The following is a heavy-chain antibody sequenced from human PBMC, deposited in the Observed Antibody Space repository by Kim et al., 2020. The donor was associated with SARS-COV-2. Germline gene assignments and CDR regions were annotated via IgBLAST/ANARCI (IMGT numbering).Heavy chain of an antibody. J-gene: IGHJ4*02. CDR3: ARGFTKRYSGSYWGY. V-gene: IGHV4-34*01. D-gene: IGHD1-26*01. Sequence: SETLSLTCAVYGGSFSGYYWSWIRQPPGKGLEWIGEINHSGSTNYNPSLKSRVTISVDTSKNQFSLKLSSVTAADTAVYYCARGFTKRYSGSYWGYWGQGTLVTVSS. CDR2: INHSGST. CDR1: GGSFSGYY.